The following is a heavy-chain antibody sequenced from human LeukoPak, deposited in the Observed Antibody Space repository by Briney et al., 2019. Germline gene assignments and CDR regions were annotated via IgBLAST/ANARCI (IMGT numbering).Heavy chain of an antibody. CDR1: GYTFTGYY. D-gene: IGHD4-17*01. CDR2: INPSGGST. J-gene: IGHJ6*03. V-gene: IGHV1-46*01. Sequence: GASVKVSCKASGYTFTGYYMHWVRQAPGQGLEWMGWINPSGGSTSYAQKFQGRVTMTRVTSTSTVYMELSSLRSEDTAVYYCARASYGDYGVGRWYYYYYYMDVWGKGTTVTISS. CDR3: ARASYGDYGVGRWYYYYYYMDV.